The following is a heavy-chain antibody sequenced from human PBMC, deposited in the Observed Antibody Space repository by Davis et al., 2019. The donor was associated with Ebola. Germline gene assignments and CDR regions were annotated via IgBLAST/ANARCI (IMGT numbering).Heavy chain of an antibody. V-gene: IGHV3-74*01. D-gene: IGHD3-3*01. CDR3: AIFGVVSHDAFDI. CDR1: GFTFSGYW. CDR2: TNSDGSSA. J-gene: IGHJ3*02. Sequence: GESLKISCTASGFTFSGYWMHWVRQAPGKGLVWVSYTNSDGSSATYADSVKGRFTISRDNAKNTLYLQMNSLRAEDSAVYYCAIFGVVSHDAFDIWGQGTMVTVSS.